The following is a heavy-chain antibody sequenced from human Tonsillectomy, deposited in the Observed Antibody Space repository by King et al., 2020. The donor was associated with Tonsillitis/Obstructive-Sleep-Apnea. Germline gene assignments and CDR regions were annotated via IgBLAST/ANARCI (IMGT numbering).Heavy chain of an antibody. CDR3: TTSQSY. CDR2: IKSKTVGGTT. J-gene: IGHJ4*02. V-gene: IGHV3-15*01. Sequence: VQLVESGGGLVKPGGSLRLSCAASGFTFSNAWMSWVRQAPGKGLECVGRIKSKTVGGTTDYAAPVKGRFTISRDDSKNTLYLQMNSLKTEDTAVYYCTTSQSYWGQGTLVTVSS. CDR1: GFTFSNAW.